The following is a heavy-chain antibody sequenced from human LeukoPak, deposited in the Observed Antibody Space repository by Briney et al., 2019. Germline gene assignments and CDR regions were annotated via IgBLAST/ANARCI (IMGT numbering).Heavy chain of an antibody. CDR1: GFTFSNYA. J-gene: IGHJ4*02. D-gene: IGHD2-15*01. CDR2: ISGSGATT. Sequence: GRSLRLSCAASGFTFSNYAIHWVRQAPGKGLEWVSSISGSGATTYYADSVKGRFTISRDNSKNTLFLQFNSLRAEDTAVYYCAKDKATVAAKGPFDYWGQGTLVTVSS. CDR3: AKDKATVAAKGPFDY. V-gene: IGHV3-23*01.